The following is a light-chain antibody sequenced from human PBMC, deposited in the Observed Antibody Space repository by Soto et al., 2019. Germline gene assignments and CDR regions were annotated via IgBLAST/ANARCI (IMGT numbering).Light chain of an antibody. V-gene: IGKV1-33*01. Sequence: DIPMTQSPSSLSASVGDRVTITCQASQDIKNYLNWYQQKPGKAPKLLIYGASNLETGVPSRFSGGGSGTDFTFTITRLQPEDFATYYCQQYDSLAQCTFGGGTKVEIE. J-gene: IGKJ4*01. CDR3: QQYDSLAQCT. CDR2: GAS. CDR1: QDIKNY.